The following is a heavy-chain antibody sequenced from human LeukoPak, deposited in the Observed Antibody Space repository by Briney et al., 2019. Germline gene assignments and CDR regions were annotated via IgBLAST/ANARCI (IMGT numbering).Heavy chain of an antibody. V-gene: IGHV1-46*01. Sequence: ASVKVSCKASGYTFTAYYMHWVRQAPGQGLEWMGIFNPSGGSTSYAQKFQGRVTMTRDTSTSTVYMELSSLRSEDTAVYYCARDREQLVHFDYWGQGTLVTVSS. CDR2: FNPSGGST. J-gene: IGHJ4*02. D-gene: IGHD6-6*01. CDR3: ARDREQLVHFDY. CDR1: GYTFTAYY.